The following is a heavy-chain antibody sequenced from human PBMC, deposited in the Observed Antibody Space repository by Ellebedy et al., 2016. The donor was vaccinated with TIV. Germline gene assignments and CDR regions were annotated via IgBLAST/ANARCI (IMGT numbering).Heavy chain of an antibody. V-gene: IGHV3-11*04. J-gene: IGHJ3*02. D-gene: IGHD1-26*01. CDR1: GFTFSDYY. Sequence: GESLKISCAASGFTFSDYYMSWIRQAPGKGLEWVSYISSSSYTIYYADSVKGRFTISRDNAKNSLYLQMNSLRAEDTAVYYCARDRGSHDGFDIWGQGTMVTVSS. CDR3: ARDRGSHDGFDI. CDR2: ISSSSYTI.